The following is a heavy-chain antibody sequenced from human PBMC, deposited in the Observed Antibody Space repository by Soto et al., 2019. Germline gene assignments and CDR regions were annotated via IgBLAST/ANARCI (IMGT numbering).Heavy chain of an antibody. V-gene: IGHV1-18*01. J-gene: IGHJ4*02. Sequence: QVQLVQSGAEVKKPGASVKVSCKASGYTFTSYGISWVRQAPGQGLEWMGWISAYNGNTNYAQKLQGRVTMTTDTPTSTAYMELRSLRSDDTAVFYWARDLPSLRGYSYGSSYWGQGTLVTVSS. CDR1: GYTFTSYG. CDR2: ISAYNGNT. CDR3: ARDLPSLRGYSYGSSY. D-gene: IGHD5-18*01.